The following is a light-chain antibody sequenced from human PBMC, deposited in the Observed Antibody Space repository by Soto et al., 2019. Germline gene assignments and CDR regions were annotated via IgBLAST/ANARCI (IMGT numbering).Light chain of an antibody. CDR1: QSVRSW. CDR3: QQYDNYPPA. J-gene: IGKJ4*01. Sequence: DIQMTQSPATLSASVGDRATITCRASQSVRSWLAWYQQKPGTAPTLLIFDASRLESGVPSRYRGSASGTEFTLTISSLQPDDFATYYCQQYDNYPPAFGGGTKV. V-gene: IGKV1-5*01. CDR2: DAS.